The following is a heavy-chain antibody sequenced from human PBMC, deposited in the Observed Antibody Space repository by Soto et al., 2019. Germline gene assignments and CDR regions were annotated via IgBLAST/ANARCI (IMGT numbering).Heavy chain of an antibody. CDR2: IYPVDSDT. CDR3: ARLLGYCSSTSCYLNWFAH. CDR1: GYSFTSYW. V-gene: IGHV5-51*01. Sequence: PGESLKISCKGSGYSFTSYWIGWVRQMPGKGLEWMGIIYPVDSDTSYSPSFQGQVTISAYKSISTASLQWSSLKASDTAMYYCARLLGYCSSTSCYLNWFAHWVQGTLGTVSS. J-gene: IGHJ5*02. D-gene: IGHD2-2*01.